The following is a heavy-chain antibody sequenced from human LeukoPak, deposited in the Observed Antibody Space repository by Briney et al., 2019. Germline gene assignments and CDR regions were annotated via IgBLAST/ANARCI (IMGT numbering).Heavy chain of an antibody. CDR3: ARAPTVLVGYCSSSSCQADY. CDR1: GFSFPTHS. D-gene: IGHD2-2*01. V-gene: IGHV3-21*01. Sequence: GGSLTLSCAASGFSFPTHSMNWVRQAPGKGLEWVSAISGDSRYIYYADSVRGRFTISRDNAENSLYLQMHSLRVEDTAVYYCARAPTVLVGYCSSSSCQADYWGQGTLVTVSS. CDR2: ISGDSRYI. J-gene: IGHJ4*02.